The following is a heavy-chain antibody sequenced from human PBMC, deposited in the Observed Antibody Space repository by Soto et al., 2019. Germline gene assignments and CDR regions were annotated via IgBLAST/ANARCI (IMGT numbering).Heavy chain of an antibody. CDR3: ARSFYDLSTATGGHWFDP. Sequence: LSLTCTVSGGSTNTAGDYRNWVRHSPGKVLEWLGYIFYSGTTYYNPSLESRLTMSLDKSKNHFSLRLSSVTAADTAYYYCARSFYDLSTATGGHWFDPWGHGTLATVSS. J-gene: IGHJ5*02. V-gene: IGHV4-31*02. CDR2: IFYSGTT. CDR1: GGSTNTAGDY. D-gene: IGHD3-9*01.